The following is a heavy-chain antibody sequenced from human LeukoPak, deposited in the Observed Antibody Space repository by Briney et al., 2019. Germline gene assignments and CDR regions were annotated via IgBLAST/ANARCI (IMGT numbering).Heavy chain of an antibody. J-gene: IGHJ5*01. CDR3: AKVPFTPLVATIVRQHWFDP. D-gene: IGHD5-12*01. CDR2: ISSSGGST. CDR1: GFTFSSYA. Sequence: PGGSLRLSCAASGFTFSSYAMSWVRQAPGKGLEWVSAISSSGGSTYYADSVKGRFTISRDNSKNTLYLQMNSLRAGDTAVYYFAKVPFTPLVATIVRQHWFDPWGQLTLVTDSS. V-gene: IGHV3-23*01.